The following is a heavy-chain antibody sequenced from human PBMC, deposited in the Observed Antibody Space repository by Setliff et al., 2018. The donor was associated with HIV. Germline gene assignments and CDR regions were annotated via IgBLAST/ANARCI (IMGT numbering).Heavy chain of an antibody. CDR1: GGSFSGYY. CDR2: INHKKRT. J-gene: IGHJ6*02. Sequence: KASETLSLTCAVYGGSFSGYYWSWIRQAPGKGLEWIGEINHKKRTNYNPSLKSRVTISVDTSKNQFSLKLRSVTAADTAVYYCARRPAGAVAGGYGMDVWGQGTTVTVSS. CDR3: ARRPAGAVAGGYGMDV. D-gene: IGHD6-19*01. V-gene: IGHV4-34*01.